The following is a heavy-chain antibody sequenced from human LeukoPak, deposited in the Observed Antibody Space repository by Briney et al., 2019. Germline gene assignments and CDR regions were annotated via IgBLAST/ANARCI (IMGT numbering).Heavy chain of an antibody. CDR2: IAASGTT. V-gene: IGHV4-4*08. CDR1: GGSIESYY. D-gene: IGHD3-10*01. J-gene: IGHJ3*02. CDR3: ARDVSMIRGITSPFDI. Sequence: SETLSLTCSVSGGSIESYYWSWIRQPPGKGLEFIGYIAASGTTKHNPSLKSRVTLSMDTSKNQFSLKLRSVTAADTAVYFCARDVSMIRGITSPFDIWGQGTMVTVSS.